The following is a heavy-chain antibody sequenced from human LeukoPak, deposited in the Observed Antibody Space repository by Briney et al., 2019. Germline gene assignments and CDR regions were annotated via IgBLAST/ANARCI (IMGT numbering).Heavy chain of an antibody. V-gene: IGHV3-9*01. CDR1: GFTFDDYA. CDR3: AKDHYGSGSYVDY. J-gene: IGHJ4*02. CDR2: ISWNSGSI. Sequence: PGRSLRLSCAASGFTFDDYAMHWVRQAPGKGLEWVSGISWNSGSIGYADSVKGRFTISGDNAKNSLYLQMNSLRAEDTALYYCAKDHYGSGSYVDYWGQGTLVTVSS. D-gene: IGHD3-10*01.